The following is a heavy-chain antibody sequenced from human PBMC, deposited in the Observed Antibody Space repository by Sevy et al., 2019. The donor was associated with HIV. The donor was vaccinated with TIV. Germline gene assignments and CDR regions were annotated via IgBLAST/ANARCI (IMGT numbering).Heavy chain of an antibody. V-gene: IGHV1-8*01. CDR1: GYTFTSFD. D-gene: IGHD7-27*01. CDR2: MSPNSGNT. Sequence: ASVTVSCKASGYTFTSFDINWVRQATGQGLEWMGWMSPNSGNTGYAQKFQGRVTMTRNTSISTAYMELSSLRSEDTAVYYCARGRLTGIGFDYWGQGTLVTVSS. CDR3: ARGRLTGIGFDY. J-gene: IGHJ4*02.